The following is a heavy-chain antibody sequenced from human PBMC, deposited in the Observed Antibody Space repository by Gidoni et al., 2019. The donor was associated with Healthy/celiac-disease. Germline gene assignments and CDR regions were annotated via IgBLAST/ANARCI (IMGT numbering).Heavy chain of an antibody. J-gene: IGHJ4*02. V-gene: IGHV4-59*01. CDR1: GGSISSYY. CDR3: ARVSSIWFGEFHFDY. Sequence: GGSISSYYWSWIRQPPGKGLEWIGYIYYSGSTNYKPSLKSRVTISVDTSKNQFSLKLSSVTAADTAVYYCARVSSIWFGEFHFDYWGQGTLVTVSS. CDR2: IYYSGST. D-gene: IGHD3-10*01.